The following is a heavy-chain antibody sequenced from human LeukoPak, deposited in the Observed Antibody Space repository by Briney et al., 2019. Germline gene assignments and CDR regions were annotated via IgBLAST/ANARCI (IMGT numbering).Heavy chain of an antibody. CDR3: AKGAGYSSNWNFDY. CDR2: ISGSADDT. Sequence: GGSLRLSCAASRFTFSSYAMSWVRQAPGKGLEWVSGISGSADDTFYTDSVKGRFTISRDNSKNTLYLQMNSLRLEDTAGYYCAKGAGYSSNWNFDYWGQGTLVTVSS. D-gene: IGHD6-13*01. V-gene: IGHV3-23*01. CDR1: RFTFSSYA. J-gene: IGHJ4*02.